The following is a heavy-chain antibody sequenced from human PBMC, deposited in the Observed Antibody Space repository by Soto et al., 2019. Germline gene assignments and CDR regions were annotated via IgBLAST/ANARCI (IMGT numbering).Heavy chain of an antibody. CDR2: ISAYNGNT. V-gene: IGHV1-18*01. Sequence: ASVKVSCKASGYTFTSYGIRWVRQAPGQGLEWMGWISAYNGNTNYAQKLQGRVTMTTDTSTSTAYMELRSLRSDDTAVYYCARETWLLPNAPGAFDIWGQGTMVTVAS. CDR1: GYTFTSYG. J-gene: IGHJ3*02. CDR3: ARETWLLPNAPGAFDI. D-gene: IGHD1-26*01.